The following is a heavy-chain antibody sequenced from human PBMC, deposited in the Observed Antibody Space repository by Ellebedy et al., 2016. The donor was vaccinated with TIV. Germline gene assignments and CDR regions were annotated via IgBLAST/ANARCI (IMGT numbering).Heavy chain of an antibody. CDR1: GFTFSSYA. D-gene: IGHD5-24*01. J-gene: IGHJ5*02. Sequence: GESLKISXAASGFTFSSYAMHWVRQAPGKGLEWVAVISYDGSNKYYADSVKGRFTISRDNSKNTLYLQMNSLRAEDTAVYYCAKRPRWLQSNNWFDPWGQGTLVTVSS. CDR2: ISYDGSNK. CDR3: AKRPRWLQSNNWFDP. V-gene: IGHV3-30-3*02.